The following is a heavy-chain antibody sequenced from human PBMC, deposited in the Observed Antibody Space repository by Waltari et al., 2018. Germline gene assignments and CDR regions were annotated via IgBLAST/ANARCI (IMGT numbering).Heavy chain of an antibody. CDR1: AFTITNYY. CDR3: ATGLEDSDSASRPFDV. V-gene: IGHV1-69-2*01. J-gene: IGHJ3*01. D-gene: IGHD1-26*01. CDR2: FYPEGGQA. Sequence: VLLLQSGAAVKQPGTTVKISCKVSAFTITNYYIHWVQQAPGKGLHWMGLFYPEGGQAIHSENFEGRDTMTADTSTDTVYMQLSSLTSNDTAIYYCATGLEDSDSASRPFDVWGQGTMVTVS.